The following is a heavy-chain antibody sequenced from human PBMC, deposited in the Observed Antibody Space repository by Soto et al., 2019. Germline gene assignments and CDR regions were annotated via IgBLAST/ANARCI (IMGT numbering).Heavy chain of an antibody. CDR2: IIPIFGTA. Sequence: SLKVSCKASGGTFSSYAISWVRQAGGQGREWMGGIIPIFGTANYAQKFQGRVTITADESTSTAYMELSSLRSEDTAVYYCERNSYGYVLGMDVWGQGTPFTVSS. J-gene: IGHJ6*02. CDR1: GGTFSSYA. D-gene: IGHD5-18*01. V-gene: IGHV1-69*13. CDR3: ERNSYGYVLGMDV.